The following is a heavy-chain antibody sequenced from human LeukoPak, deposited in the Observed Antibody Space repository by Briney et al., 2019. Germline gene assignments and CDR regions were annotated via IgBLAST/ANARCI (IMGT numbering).Heavy chain of an antibody. D-gene: IGHD1-26*01. CDR1: GFTLNNSA. J-gene: IGHJ4*02. Sequence: PGGSLRLSCAASGFTLNNSAMSWVRQAPGKGLEWVSYISSSGTTIYYADSVKGRFTISRDNAKSSLYLQMNSLRAEDTAVYYCARRRDSGSLQHFDYWGQGTLVTVSS. CDR3: ARRRDSGSLQHFDY. CDR2: ISSSGTTI. V-gene: IGHV3-11*01.